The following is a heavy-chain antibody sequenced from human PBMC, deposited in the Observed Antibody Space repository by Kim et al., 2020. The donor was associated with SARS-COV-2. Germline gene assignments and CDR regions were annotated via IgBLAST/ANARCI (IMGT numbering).Heavy chain of an antibody. J-gene: IGHJ6*02. V-gene: IGHV3-49*03. D-gene: IGHD4-17*01. Sequence: GGSLRLSCTASGFTFGDYAMSWFRQAPGKGLEWVGFIRSKAYGGTTEYAASVKGRFTISRDDSKSIAYLQMNSLKTEDTAVYYCTRDNAGDEAVTPVVYYYYGMDVWGQGTTVTVSS. CDR3: TRDNAGDEAVTPVVYYYYGMDV. CDR2: IRSKAYGGTT. CDR1: GFTFGDYA.